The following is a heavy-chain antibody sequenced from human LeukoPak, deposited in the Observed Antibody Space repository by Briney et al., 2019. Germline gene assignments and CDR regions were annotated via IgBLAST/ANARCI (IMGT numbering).Heavy chain of an antibody. D-gene: IGHD4-17*01. CDR2: IYYSGST. J-gene: IGHJ4*02. Sequence: PSETLSLTCTVSGGSINNYYWSWIRQPPGKGLEWIGTIYYSGSTYYNPSLKSRVTISVDTSKNQFSLKLSSVTAADTAVYYCARVPTVTFFDYWGQGTLVTVSS. V-gene: IGHV4-39*07. CDR3: ARVPTVTFFDY. CDR1: GGSINNYY.